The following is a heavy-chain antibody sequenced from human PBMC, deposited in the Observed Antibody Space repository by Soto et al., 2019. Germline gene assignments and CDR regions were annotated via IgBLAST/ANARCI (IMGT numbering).Heavy chain of an antibody. Sequence: EGSLRLSCAASGFTFSSYSMNWVRQAPGKGLEWVSSISSSSSYIYYADSVKGRFTISRDNAKNSLYLQMNSLRAEDTAVYYCARDHGYCSSTSCYVYLDYWGQGTLVTVSS. CDR2: ISSSSSYI. D-gene: IGHD2-2*01. V-gene: IGHV3-21*01. J-gene: IGHJ4*02. CDR1: GFTFSSYS. CDR3: ARDHGYCSSTSCYVYLDY.